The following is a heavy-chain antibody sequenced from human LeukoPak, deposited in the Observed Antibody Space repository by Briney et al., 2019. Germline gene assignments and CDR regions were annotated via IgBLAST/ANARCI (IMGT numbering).Heavy chain of an antibody. CDR3: ARRQGAAAGTTIDF. Sequence: PSETLSLTCTVSGGSLSSSSYYWGCIRHPPGKGMEWIGSIYYSGSTYYNPSLQSRVTISVVTSKNQFSLRLSSVTAADTAVYYCARRQGAAAGTTIDFWGQGTVVTVSS. J-gene: IGHJ4*02. V-gene: IGHV4-39*01. D-gene: IGHD6-13*01. CDR2: IYYSGST. CDR1: GGSLSSSSYY.